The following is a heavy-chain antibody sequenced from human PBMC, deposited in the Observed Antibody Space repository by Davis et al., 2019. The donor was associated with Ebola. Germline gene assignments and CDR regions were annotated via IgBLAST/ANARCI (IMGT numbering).Heavy chain of an antibody. CDR2: ISSSSLTT. CDR1: GFTFSSYT. V-gene: IGHV3-48*02. Sequence: GESLKISCVASGFTFSSYTMNWVRQAPGKGLEWLSYISSSSLTTYSADSVKGRFTISRDNAKNSLYLQMNSLRDEDTALYYCARGSISGPGIDYWGLGTLVTVSS. J-gene: IGHJ4*02. CDR3: ARGSISGPGIDY. D-gene: IGHD5-12*01.